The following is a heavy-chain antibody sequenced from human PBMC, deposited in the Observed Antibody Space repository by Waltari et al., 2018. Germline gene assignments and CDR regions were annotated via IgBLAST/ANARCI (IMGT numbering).Heavy chain of an antibody. J-gene: IGHJ4*02. CDR1: GDSMTSSAW. Sequence: QLQLQQSGPGLVTPSESLSLTCVVSGDSMTSSAWWRWVRQSPGKGLEWSGQVHHSGKTNYNPSLASRVTVSIDTSNNQFSLKLPSPTAADTAMYYCARDRGRGLFLDSWGQGTLVTVSP. V-gene: IGHV4-4*02. CDR3: ARDRGRGLFLDS. D-gene: IGHD2-15*01. CDR2: VHHSGKT.